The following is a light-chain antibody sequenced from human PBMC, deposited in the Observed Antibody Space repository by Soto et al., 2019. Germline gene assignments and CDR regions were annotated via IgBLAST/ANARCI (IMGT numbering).Light chain of an antibody. V-gene: IGKV3-20*01. Sequence: EIVLTQSPGTLSLSPGERATLSCRASQSVSSTYLAWYQQKPGQPPRLLIYAASSRATGIPDRFSGTGSGTDFTLTISRLEPEDFAVYYCQQYENSLYTFGPGTKLEIK. CDR2: AAS. CDR1: QSVSSTY. CDR3: QQYENSLYT. J-gene: IGKJ2*01.